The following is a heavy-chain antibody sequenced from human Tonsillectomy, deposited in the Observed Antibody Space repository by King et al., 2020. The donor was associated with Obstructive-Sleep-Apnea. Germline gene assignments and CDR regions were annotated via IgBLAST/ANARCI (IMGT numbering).Heavy chain of an antibody. V-gene: IGHV4-4*07. CDR3: ARGYCSGGSCVSYNWFDP. CDR2: IYTSGST. Sequence: VQLQESGPGLVKPSETLSLTCTVSGGSISSYYWSWILHSAGKGLEGIGRIYTSGSTNYNPSLKSRVTMSVDTSKNQFSLKLSSVTAADTAVYYCARGYCSGGSCVSYNWFDPWGQGTLVTVSS. CDR1: GGSISSYY. J-gene: IGHJ5*02. D-gene: IGHD2-15*01.